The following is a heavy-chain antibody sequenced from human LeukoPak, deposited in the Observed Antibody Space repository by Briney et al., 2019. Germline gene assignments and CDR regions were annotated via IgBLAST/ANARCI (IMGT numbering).Heavy chain of an antibody. Sequence: ASQTLSLTCTVSGGSISSGSYYWSWIRQPAGKGLEWIGRIYNSGSTNYNPSLKSRVTISVDTSKNQFSLKLSSVTAADTAVYYCARDIVVVPTPSYYYYYYYMDVWGKGTTVTVSS. V-gene: IGHV4-61*02. CDR1: GGSISSGSYY. CDR2: IYNSGST. CDR3: ARDIVVVPTPSYYYYYYYMDV. D-gene: IGHD2-2*01. J-gene: IGHJ6*03.